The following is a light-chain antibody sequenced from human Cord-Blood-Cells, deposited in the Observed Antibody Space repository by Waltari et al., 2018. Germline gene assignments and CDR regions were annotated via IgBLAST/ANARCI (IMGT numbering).Light chain of an antibody. CDR1: SRDVGGDNY. V-gene: IGLV2-14*03. J-gene: IGLJ1*01. Sequence: QSALTQPASVSGSPGQSITISCPGTSRDVGGDNYVSWYQQHPGKPPKLMIYGVSNRPSGVSNRFSGSKSGNTASLTISGLQAEDEADYYCSSYTSSSTLYVFGTGTKVTVL. CDR3: SSYTSSSTLYV. CDR2: GVS.